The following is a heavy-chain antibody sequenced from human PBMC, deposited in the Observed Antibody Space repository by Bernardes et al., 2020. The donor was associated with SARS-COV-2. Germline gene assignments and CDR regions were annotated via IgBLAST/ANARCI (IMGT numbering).Heavy chain of an antibody. Sequence: VGTLFRSCAASGFTVRSTYMSWVRQAPGTGLAWVSVIYRGGSTYYADSVKGRFTISRHNSKNTLYLQMNSLRAEDTAVYYCARDTAYCGGDCYTNWGQGTLVTGSS. CDR1: GFTVRSTY. V-gene: IGHV3-53*04. D-gene: IGHD2-21*02. CDR3: ARDTAYCGGDCYTN. J-gene: IGHJ4*02. CDR2: IYRGGST.